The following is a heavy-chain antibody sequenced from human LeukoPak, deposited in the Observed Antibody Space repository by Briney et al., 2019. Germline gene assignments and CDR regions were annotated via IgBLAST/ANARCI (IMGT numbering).Heavy chain of an antibody. V-gene: IGHV1-2*02. CDR1: GYTFTAYY. CDR2: INPNSGVT. Sequence: GASVKVSCKASGYTFTAYYMHWVRQAPGQGPEWMGWINPNSGVTNYAQKFQGRVTMTRDTSISTAYMELNRLRSDDTAVYYCASGTLDSFDSWGQGTLVTVSS. J-gene: IGHJ4*02. CDR3: ASGTLDSFDS.